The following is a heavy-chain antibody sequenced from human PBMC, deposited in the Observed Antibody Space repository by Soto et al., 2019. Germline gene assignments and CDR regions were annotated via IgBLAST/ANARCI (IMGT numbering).Heavy chain of an antibody. Sequence: ASVKVFCKASGYTFTSYGISWVRQAPGQGLEWMGWISAYNGNTNYAQKLQGRVTMTTDTSTSTAYMELRSLRSDDTAVYYCAASVYYYDSSGYWPHAFDIWGQGTMVTVSS. D-gene: IGHD3-22*01. CDR1: GYTFTSYG. CDR3: AASVYYYDSSGYWPHAFDI. V-gene: IGHV1-18*01. J-gene: IGHJ3*02. CDR2: ISAYNGNT.